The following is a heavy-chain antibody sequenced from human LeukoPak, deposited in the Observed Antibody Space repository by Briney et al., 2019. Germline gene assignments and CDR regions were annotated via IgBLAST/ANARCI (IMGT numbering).Heavy chain of an antibody. CDR2: ISGSGDAT. V-gene: IGHV3-23*01. D-gene: IGHD2-21*01. Sequence: GGSLRLSCAASGFTVSSNYMSWVRQAPGKGLEWVSSISGSGDATKYADSVMGRFTISRDNSKNTLSLQMNSLRAEDTAVYYCAKSDCGSDGCKLLNYWGQGTLVTASS. J-gene: IGHJ4*02. CDR3: AKSDCGSDGCKLLNY. CDR1: GFTVSSNY.